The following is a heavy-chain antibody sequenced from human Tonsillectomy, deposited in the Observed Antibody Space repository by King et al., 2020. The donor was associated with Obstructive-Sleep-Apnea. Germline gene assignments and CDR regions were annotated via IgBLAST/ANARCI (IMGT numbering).Heavy chain of an antibody. CDR2: ISGSGDKT. V-gene: IGHV3-23*04. CDR1: GFIFSKYA. J-gene: IGHJ4*02. D-gene: IGHD3-16*01. CDR3: TKDWGSSEEGIDY. Sequence: VQLVESGGGLVQPGGSLRLSCAVSGFIFSKYAMSWVRPAPGKGLVWVSAISGSGDKTYYAGSVKGRFTISRDNSKNILYLQMNSLRADDTGLYYCTKDWGSSEEGIDYWGQGTLVTVSS.